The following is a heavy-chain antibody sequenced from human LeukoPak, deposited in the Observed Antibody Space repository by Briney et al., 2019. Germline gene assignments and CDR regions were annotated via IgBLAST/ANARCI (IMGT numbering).Heavy chain of an antibody. Sequence: PSESLSLTCAVYGVSFSGYYWSWIRQPPGKGLEWVGEINNSGSTNYNPSLKRRVTISVDTSKNQFSLEVSSVTAACTAVYYCTRGCLDIWGQGTMVTVSS. V-gene: IGHV4-34*01. CDR2: INNSGST. CDR3: TRGCLDI. J-gene: IGHJ3*02. CDR1: GVSFSGYY. D-gene: IGHD5/OR15-5a*01.